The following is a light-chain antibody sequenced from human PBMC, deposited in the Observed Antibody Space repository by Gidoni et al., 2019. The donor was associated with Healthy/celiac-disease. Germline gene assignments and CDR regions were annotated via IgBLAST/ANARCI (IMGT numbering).Light chain of an antibody. CDR1: SSNIGSNY. Sequence: QSVLTQPPSASGTPGQRVTISCSGSSSNIGSNYVYWYQQLPGTAPKLLIYRNNQRPSGVPDRFSGSKSGTSASLAISGLRSEEEADDYCAAWDDSLSAHVVFGGGTKLTVL. CDR3: AAWDDSLSAHVV. J-gene: IGLJ2*01. V-gene: IGLV1-47*01. CDR2: RNN.